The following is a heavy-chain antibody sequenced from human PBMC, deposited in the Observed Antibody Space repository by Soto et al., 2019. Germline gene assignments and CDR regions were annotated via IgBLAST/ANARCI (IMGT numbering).Heavy chain of an antibody. J-gene: IGHJ6*02. D-gene: IGHD1-26*01. CDR1: GYRFPNYW. V-gene: IGHV5-51*01. Sequence: PGESLKISCRTSGYRFPNYWIGWVRQMPGKGLEWMGIIYPADSDTRDSPSFQGQVTISADKSISTAYLHWSSLKVSDTAIYYCERRGPSNGMDVWGQGTKVTV. CDR2: IYPADSDT. CDR3: ERRGPSNGMDV.